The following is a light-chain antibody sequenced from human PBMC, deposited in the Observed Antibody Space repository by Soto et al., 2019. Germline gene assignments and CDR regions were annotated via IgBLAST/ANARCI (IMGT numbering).Light chain of an antibody. Sequence: EIVMTQSPATLSVSPGERATLSCRASQSVSSNLAWYQQKPGQAPRLLIYGASTRATGIPARFSGSGSGTEFPLTNSSLQSEDFAVYYCQQYNNWPRTFGQGTKLDIK. CDR1: QSVSSN. V-gene: IGKV3-15*01. CDR3: QQYNNWPRT. J-gene: IGKJ1*01. CDR2: GAS.